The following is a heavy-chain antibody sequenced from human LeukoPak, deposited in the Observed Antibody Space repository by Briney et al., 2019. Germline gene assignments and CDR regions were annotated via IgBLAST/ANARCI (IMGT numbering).Heavy chain of an antibody. D-gene: IGHD1-26*01. V-gene: IGHV1-24*01. CDR1: GYTLTELS. J-gene: IGHJ5*02. CDR2: FDPEDGET. CDR3: ATMVGSSATVNWFDP. Sequence: ASVKVSCKVSGYTLTELSMHWVRQAPGKGLEWMGGFDPEDGETIYAQKFQGRVTMTEDTSTDTAYMELSSLRSEDTAVYYCATMVGSSATVNWFDPWGQGTLVTVS.